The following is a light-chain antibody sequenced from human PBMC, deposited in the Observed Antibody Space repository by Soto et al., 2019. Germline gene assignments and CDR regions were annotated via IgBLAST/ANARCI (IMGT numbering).Light chain of an antibody. CDR3: SSFAGNNNLV. Sequence: QSALTQPPSASGSPGQSVXISCTGTSSDVGGYNYVSWYQQHPGKAPKLMISEVSKRPSGVPDRFSGSKSGNTASLTVSGLQAEDEADYYCSSFAGNNNLVFGGGTKLTVL. CDR1: SSDVGGYNY. V-gene: IGLV2-8*01. J-gene: IGLJ2*01. CDR2: EVS.